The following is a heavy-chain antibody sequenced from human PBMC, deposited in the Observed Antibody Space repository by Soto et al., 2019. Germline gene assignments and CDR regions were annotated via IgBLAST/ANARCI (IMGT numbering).Heavy chain of an antibody. J-gene: IGHJ4*02. Sequence: QVQLQESGPGLVKPSQTLSLTCTVSGGSISSGNYYWSWIRQPPGKGLEWIGFISYSGSTYYNASLNSRVTISVDMSKNQFSLNLNSVTAADTAVYYCATMGTPATGLYYFDYWGQGTLVTVSS. CDR1: GGSISSGNYY. CDR3: ATMGTPATGLYYFDY. CDR2: ISYSGST. V-gene: IGHV4-30-4*01. D-gene: IGHD1-7*01.